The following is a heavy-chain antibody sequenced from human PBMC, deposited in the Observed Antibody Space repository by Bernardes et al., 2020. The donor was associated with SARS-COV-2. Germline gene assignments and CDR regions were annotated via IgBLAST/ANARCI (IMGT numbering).Heavy chain of an antibody. V-gene: IGHV3-74*01. CDR3: ARDEMAVSETADY. Sequence: GGSLRLSCAASGFTFRSYWMHWVRQAPGKGLAWVSRINSDGTKTSYADFVKGRFTVSRDNAKNTLFLQMNSLGGEDTAVYFCARDEMAVSETADYWGQGTLVTVSS. CDR1: GFTFRSYW. D-gene: IGHD6-19*01. CDR2: INSDGTKT. J-gene: IGHJ4*02.